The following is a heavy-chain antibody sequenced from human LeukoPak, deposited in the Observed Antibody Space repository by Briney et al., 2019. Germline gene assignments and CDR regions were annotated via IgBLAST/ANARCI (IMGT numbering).Heavy chain of an antibody. CDR2: IYNSGAKI. CDR1: GLTFSTYS. J-gene: IGHJ4*02. V-gene: IGHV3-23*01. D-gene: IGHD6-19*01. CDR3: AKDVAPDSGWDLDY. Sequence: GGSLRLSCAVSGLTFSTYSMTWVRQGPGKGLEWVSSIYNSGAKIFYSDSVKGRFTISRDNSKNMLYLQMNSLRVEDTAVYYCAKDVAPDSGWDLDYWGQGTLVTVSS.